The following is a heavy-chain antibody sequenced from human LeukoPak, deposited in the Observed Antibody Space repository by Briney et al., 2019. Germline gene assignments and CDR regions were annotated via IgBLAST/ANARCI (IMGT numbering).Heavy chain of an antibody. V-gene: IGHV1-3*01. Sequence: ASVKVSCKASGCTFTSYAMHWVRQAPGQRLEWMGWINAGNGNTKYSQKFQGRVTITRDTSASTAYMELSSLRSEDTAVYYCARGPFGGSGFDYWGQGTLVTVSS. CDR2: INAGNGNT. J-gene: IGHJ4*02. CDR3: ARGPFGGSGFDY. D-gene: IGHD3-16*01. CDR1: GCTFTSYA.